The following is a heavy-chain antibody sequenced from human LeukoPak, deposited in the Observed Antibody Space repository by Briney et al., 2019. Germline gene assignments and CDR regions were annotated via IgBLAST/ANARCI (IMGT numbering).Heavy chain of an antibody. D-gene: IGHD3-10*01. V-gene: IGHV3-23*01. J-gene: IGHJ4*02. CDR2: ISPSGTDT. Sequence: ETLSLTCAVYGGSFSGYYWSWVRQAPGKGLEWVSAISPSGTDTYYADSVKGRFTISRDNSKNTLYLQMSSLRAEDSAVYYCAKRGGYETMAAFDYWGQGTLVTVSS. CDR1: GGSFSGYY. CDR3: AKRGGYETMAAFDY.